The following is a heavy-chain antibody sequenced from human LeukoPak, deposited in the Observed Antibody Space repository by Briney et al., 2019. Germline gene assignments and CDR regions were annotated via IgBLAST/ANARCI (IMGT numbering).Heavy chain of an antibody. J-gene: IGHJ4*02. CDR2: IYPGDSGR. Sequence: GESLEISCKGSGYTFTNYWIGWVRQMPGEGLEWMGIIYPGDSGRKYNPSLQGQVTISADKSISTVYLQWSSLKASDTAIYYCARIEGSTFDYWGQGTLVTVSS. CDR1: GYTFTNYW. CDR3: ARIEGSTFDY. V-gene: IGHV5-51*01.